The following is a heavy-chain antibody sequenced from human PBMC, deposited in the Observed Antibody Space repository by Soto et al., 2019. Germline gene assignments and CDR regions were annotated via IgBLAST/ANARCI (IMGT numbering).Heavy chain of an antibody. CDR1: GFTFSGSA. Sequence: GGSLRLSCAASGFTFSGSAMHWFRQASGKGLEWVGRIRSKANSYATAYAASVKGRFTISRDDSKNTAYLQMNSLKTEDTAVYYCTRRCSSTSCYIPDVWGQGTTVTVSS. CDR2: IRSKANSYAT. J-gene: IGHJ6*02. CDR3: TRRCSSTSCYIPDV. D-gene: IGHD2-2*02. V-gene: IGHV3-73*01.